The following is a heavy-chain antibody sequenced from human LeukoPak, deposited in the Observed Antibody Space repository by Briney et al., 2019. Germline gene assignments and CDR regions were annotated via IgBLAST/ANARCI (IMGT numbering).Heavy chain of an antibody. J-gene: IGHJ1*01. CDR2: INLSGGNT. CDR1: GYTFTSYY. Sequence: ASVKVSCKASGYTFTSYYMHWVRQAPGQGLEWMGIINLSGGNTNYAQKFQGRVTMTRDTSTSTVYMELSSLRSEDTAVYYCAREDLYYYDSSGSEYFQHWGQGTLVTISS. D-gene: IGHD3-22*01. V-gene: IGHV1-46*01. CDR3: AREDLYYYDSSGSEYFQH.